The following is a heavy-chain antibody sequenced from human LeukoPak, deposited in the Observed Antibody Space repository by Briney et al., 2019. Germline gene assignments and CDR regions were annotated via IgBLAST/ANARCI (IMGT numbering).Heavy chain of an antibody. D-gene: IGHD3-3*01. CDR3: ASLRVTIFGVVRIPFDYYGMDV. CDR2: IYYSGST. CDR1: GGSISSSSYY. J-gene: IGHJ6*02. Sequence: PSETLSLTCSVSGGSISSSSYYWGWIRQPPGKGLEWIGSIYYSGSTYYNPSLKSRVTISVDTSKNQFSLKLSSVTAADTAVYYCASLRVTIFGVVRIPFDYYGMDVWGQGTTVTVSS. V-gene: IGHV4-39*01.